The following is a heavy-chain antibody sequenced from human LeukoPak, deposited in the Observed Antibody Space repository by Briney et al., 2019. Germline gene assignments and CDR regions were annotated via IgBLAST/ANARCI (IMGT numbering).Heavy chain of an antibody. V-gene: IGHV4-4*07. CDR3: ARIRRHTGDWYADDS. CDR1: GASVSSNY. J-gene: IGHJ5*01. Sequence: SETLSLTCTVSGASVSSNYWSWIRQSAARGLEWLGRISVSDGPNYNPSLKGRVSMSVDASKNQFSLILTSATAADTAVYYCARIRRHTGDWYADDSWGQGKLATVSS. CDR2: ISVSDGP. D-gene: IGHD2-21*02.